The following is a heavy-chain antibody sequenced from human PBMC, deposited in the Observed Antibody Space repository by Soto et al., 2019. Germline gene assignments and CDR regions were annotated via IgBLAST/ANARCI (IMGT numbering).Heavy chain of an antibody. D-gene: IGHD3-3*01. CDR3: VQSRWCGYKDWFGP. V-gene: IGHV2-5*02. Sequence: QITMRESGPTLVKPTQTLTLTCTFTEFSLTTSGVGVGWIRQPPGKAMEWLALIYWDDDKRYNPSLQTRLTITKDTARNMVVRTMTNMDLLDTATYDCVQSRWCGYKDWFGPSGQGTLVTVDS. CDR2: IYWDDDK. CDR1: EFSLTTSGVG. J-gene: IGHJ5*02.